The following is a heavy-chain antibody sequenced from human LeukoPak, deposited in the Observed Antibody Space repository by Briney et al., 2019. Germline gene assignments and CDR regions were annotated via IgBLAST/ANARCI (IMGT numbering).Heavy chain of an antibody. V-gene: IGHV3-23*01. J-gene: IGHJ4*02. Sequence: GGSLRLSCAASGFTFSSYAMSWVRQAPGKGPEWVSAISGSGGSTYYADSVKGRFTISRDNSKNTLYLQMNSLRAEDTAVYYCAKVESSGWENDYWGQGTLVTVSS. CDR1: GFTFSSYA. D-gene: IGHD6-19*01. CDR3: AKVESSGWENDY. CDR2: ISGSGGST.